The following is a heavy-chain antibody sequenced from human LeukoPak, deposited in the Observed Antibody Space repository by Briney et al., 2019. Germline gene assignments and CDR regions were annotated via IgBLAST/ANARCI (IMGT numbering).Heavy chain of an antibody. J-gene: IGHJ4*02. D-gene: IGHD3-9*01. CDR1: GYSFTNSC. CDR2: IYPGDSDT. V-gene: IGHV5-51*01. Sequence: GESLKISYKASGYSFTNSCSGWGRQMRGTGVELMGIIYPGDSDTRSSPSFQGQVTISADKSISTAYLQWSSLKASDTAMYYCASFILTGYYSHGYFDYWGQGTLVTVSS. CDR3: ASFILTGYYSHGYFDY.